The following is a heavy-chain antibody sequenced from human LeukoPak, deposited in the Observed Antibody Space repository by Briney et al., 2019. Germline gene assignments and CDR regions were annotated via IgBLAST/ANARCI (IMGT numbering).Heavy chain of an antibody. Sequence: GGSLRLSCAASGFTFSTYWMHWVRQAPGKGLVWVSRINSDGSDTNYADSVKGRFTISRDNAKNTLYLQMNSLRAEDTAVYYCAKDRDTMIVVVITPLFDYWGQGTLVTVSS. V-gene: IGHV3-74*01. J-gene: IGHJ4*02. CDR3: AKDRDTMIVVVITPLFDY. D-gene: IGHD3-22*01. CDR1: GFTFSTYW. CDR2: INSDGSDT.